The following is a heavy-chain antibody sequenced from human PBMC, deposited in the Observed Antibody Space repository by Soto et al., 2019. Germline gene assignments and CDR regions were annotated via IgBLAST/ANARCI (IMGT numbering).Heavy chain of an antibody. V-gene: IGHV4-39*01. J-gene: IGHJ5*02. Sequence: QLQLQESGPGLVKPSETLSLTCTVSGGSINDDTYYWGWIRQPPGKGLEWVGSIYYSGTSSYNPSLSGRGTMSVATSMMQWSLRLRSVTAADTAVYYCARLHGHGPNCVPLDPWGQGTLVIVSS. CDR2: IYYSGTS. CDR3: ARLHGHGPNCVPLDP. CDR1: GGSINDDTYY. D-gene: IGHD1-1*01.